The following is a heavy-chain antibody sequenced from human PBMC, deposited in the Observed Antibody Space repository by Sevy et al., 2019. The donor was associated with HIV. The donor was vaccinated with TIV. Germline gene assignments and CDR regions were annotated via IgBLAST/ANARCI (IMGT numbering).Heavy chain of an antibody. CDR1: GFNFNRYS. J-gene: IGHJ4*02. CDR2: LSFSCGKI. CDR3: AREGCTRPHDY. V-gene: IGHV3-23*01. D-gene: IGHD2-8*01. Sequence: GGSLRLSCAVSGFNFNRYSMSWVRQAPGKGLEWVSTLSFSCGKINYADSVKGRFIISRDDSKNTLYLQMNSLRAEDTAVYFCAREGCTRPHDYWGQGTLVTVSS.